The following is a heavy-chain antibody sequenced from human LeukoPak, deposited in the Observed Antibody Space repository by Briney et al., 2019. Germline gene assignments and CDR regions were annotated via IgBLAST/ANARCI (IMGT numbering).Heavy chain of an antibody. D-gene: IGHD3-22*01. CDR1: GFTFSSYA. Sequence: SGGSLRLSCAASGFTFSSYAMSWVRQAPGKGLEWVSAISGSGGSTYYADSVKGRFTISRDNPKNTLYLQMNSLRAEDTAVYYCAREGYDSSGYYYSFAFDIWGQGTMVTVSS. J-gene: IGHJ3*02. CDR2: ISGSGGST. V-gene: IGHV3-23*01. CDR3: AREGYDSSGYYYSFAFDI.